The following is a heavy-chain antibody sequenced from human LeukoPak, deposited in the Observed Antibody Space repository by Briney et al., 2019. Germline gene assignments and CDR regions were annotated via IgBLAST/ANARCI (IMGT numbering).Heavy chain of an antibody. CDR3: ARKHIGAYGGNLYYFDY. CDR2: ISAYNGNT. D-gene: IGHD4-23*01. Sequence: VASVKVSCKASGFTFTNHALQWVRQAPGQRLEWMGWISAYNGNTNYAQKLQGRVTMTTDTSTSTAYMELRSLRSDDTAVYYCARKHIGAYGGNLYYFDYWGQGTLVTVSS. CDR1: GFTFTNHA. J-gene: IGHJ4*02. V-gene: IGHV1-18*01.